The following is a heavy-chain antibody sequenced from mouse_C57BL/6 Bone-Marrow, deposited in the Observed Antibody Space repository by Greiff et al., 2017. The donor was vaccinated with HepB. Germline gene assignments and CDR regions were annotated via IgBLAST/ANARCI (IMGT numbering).Heavy chain of an antibody. Sequence: VQLQQPGAELVMPGASVKLSCKASGYTFTSYWMHWVKQRPGQGLEWIGEIDPSDSYTNYNQKFKGKSTVTVDKSSSTAYMQLSSLTSEDSAVYYCARGAVVASYWYFDVWGTGTTVTVSS. J-gene: IGHJ1*03. V-gene: IGHV1-69*01. CDR3: ARGAVVASYWYFDV. D-gene: IGHD1-1*01. CDR1: GYTFTSYW. CDR2: IDPSDSYT.